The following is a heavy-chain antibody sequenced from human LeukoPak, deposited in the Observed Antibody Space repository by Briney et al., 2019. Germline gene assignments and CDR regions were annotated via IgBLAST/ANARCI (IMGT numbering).Heavy chain of an antibody. J-gene: IGHJ5*02. CDR2: ISYDGSNK. CDR3: AKDTFDP. Sequence: GGSLRLSCAASGFTFSSYGMHWVRQAPGKGLEWVAVISYDGSNKYYADSVKGRFTISRDNPKNTLYLQMNSLRAEDTAVYYCAKDTFDPWGQGTLVTVSS. V-gene: IGHV3-30*18. CDR1: GFTFSSYG.